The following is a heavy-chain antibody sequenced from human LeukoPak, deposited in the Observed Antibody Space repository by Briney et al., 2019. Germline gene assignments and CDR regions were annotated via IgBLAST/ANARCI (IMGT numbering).Heavy chain of an antibody. CDR2: TSYSGST. D-gene: IGHD1-26*01. J-gene: IGHJ4*02. CDR3: ARQGSGNYLSPVNY. CDR1: GGSISSNY. Sequence: PSETLSLTCTVSGGSISSNYWTWIRQPPGKGLEWIGYTSYSGSTHYNPSLRSRVTLSLNTSKNQFSLKLSSVTAADTAVYYCARQGSGNYLSPVNYWGQGTLVTVSS. V-gene: IGHV4-59*08.